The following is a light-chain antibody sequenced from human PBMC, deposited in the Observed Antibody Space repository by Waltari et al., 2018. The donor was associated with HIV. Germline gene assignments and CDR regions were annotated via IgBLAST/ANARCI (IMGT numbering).Light chain of an antibody. J-gene: IGLJ2*01. CDR3: QAWDSSTAS. V-gene: IGLV3-1*01. CDR2: QDS. Sequence: YELTQPPSVSVSPGQTASITCSGDKLGDKYACWYQQKPGQSPVLVIYQDSKRPSGIPGRFSGSNSGNTATLTISGTQAMDEADYYCQAWDSSTASFGGGTKLTVL. CDR1: KLGDKY.